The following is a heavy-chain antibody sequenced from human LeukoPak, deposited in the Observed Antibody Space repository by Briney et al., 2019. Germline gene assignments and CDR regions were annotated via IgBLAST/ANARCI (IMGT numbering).Heavy chain of an antibody. D-gene: IGHD3-22*01. J-gene: IGHJ4*02. CDR3: ARLTDYYDSSGVDY. CDR2: IYYSGST. CDR1: GGSISSSSYY. Sequence: PSETLSLTCTVSGGSISSSSYYWGWIRQPPGKGLEWIGSIYYSGSTSYNPSLKSRVTISVDTSKNQFSLKLSSVTAADTAVYYCARLTDYYDSSGVDYWGQGTLVTVSS. V-gene: IGHV4-39*07.